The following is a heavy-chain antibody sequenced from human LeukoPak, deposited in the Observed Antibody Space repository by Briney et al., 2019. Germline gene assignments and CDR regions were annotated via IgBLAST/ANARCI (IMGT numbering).Heavy chain of an antibody. CDR2: INPSGGST. V-gene: IGHV1-46*01. CDR1: GYTFINYY. J-gene: IGHJ6*02. D-gene: IGHD3-10*01. Sequence: APVKVSCKASGYTFINYYMHWVRQAPGQGLEWMGIINPSGGSTTYAQKIQGRVTLTTDTSTSTVYMELSSLRSDDTSVYYCAREGYGSGRRLGMDVWGQGTTVTVSS. CDR3: AREGYGSGRRLGMDV.